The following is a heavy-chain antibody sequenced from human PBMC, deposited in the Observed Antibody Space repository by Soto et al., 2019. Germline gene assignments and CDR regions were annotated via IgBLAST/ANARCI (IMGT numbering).Heavy chain of an antibody. CDR2: ISSSSSYI. Sequence: GGSLRLSCAASGFTFSSYSMNWVRQAPGKGLEWVSSISSSSSYIYYADSVKGRFTISRDNAKNSLYLQMNSLRAEDTAVYYCARSEGLPHYYYMDVWGKGTTVTVSS. V-gene: IGHV3-21*01. J-gene: IGHJ6*03. D-gene: IGHD3-3*01. CDR1: GFTFSSYS. CDR3: ARSEGLPHYYYMDV.